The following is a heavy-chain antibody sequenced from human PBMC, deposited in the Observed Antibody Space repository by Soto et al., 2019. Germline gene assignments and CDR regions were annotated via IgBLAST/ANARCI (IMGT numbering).Heavy chain of an antibody. CDR1: GYTLTELS. Sequence: ASVKVSCKVSGYTLTELSMHWVRQAPGKGLERMGGFDPEDGETIYAQKFQGRVTMTEDTSTDTAYMELSSLRSEDTAVYYCAKLGLAVAGTIHYYYGMDVWGQGTTVTVSS. J-gene: IGHJ6*02. D-gene: IGHD6-19*01. CDR2: FDPEDGET. CDR3: AKLGLAVAGTIHYYYGMDV. V-gene: IGHV1-24*01.